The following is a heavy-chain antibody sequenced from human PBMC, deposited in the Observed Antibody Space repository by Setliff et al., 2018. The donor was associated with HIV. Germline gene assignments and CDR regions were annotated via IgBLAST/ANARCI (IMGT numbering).Heavy chain of an antibody. V-gene: IGHV1-46*01. Sequence: ASVKVSCKASGDIFTSYYMHWVRQAPGQGPEWMGVINPSGGSTIYAQKLQGRVTMTTDTSISTAYMELRSLRSDDTAVYYCARGYCSSTSCYGIYYFDNWGQGTPVTVS. J-gene: IGHJ4*02. CDR2: INPSGGST. CDR1: GDIFTSYY. D-gene: IGHD2-2*01. CDR3: ARGYCSSTSCYGIYYFDN.